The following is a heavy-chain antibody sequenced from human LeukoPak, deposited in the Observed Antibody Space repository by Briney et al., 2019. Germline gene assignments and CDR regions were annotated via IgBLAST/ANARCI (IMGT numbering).Heavy chain of an antibody. CDR2: IYYSGST. V-gene: IGHV4-31*03. J-gene: IGHJ5*02. CDR3: ARGAEDIVVVPAAGNWFDP. CDR1: GGSISSGGYH. D-gene: IGHD2-2*01. Sequence: SETLSLTCTVSGGSISSGGYHWSWIRQHPGKGLEWIGYIYYSGSTYYNPSLKSRVTISVDTSKNQFSLKLSSVTAADTAVYYCARGAEDIVVVPAAGNWFDPWGQGTLVTVSS.